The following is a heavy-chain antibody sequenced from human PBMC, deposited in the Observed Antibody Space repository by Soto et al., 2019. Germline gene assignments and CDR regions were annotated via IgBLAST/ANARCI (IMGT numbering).Heavy chain of an antibody. CDR2: INPSGGST. CDR3: ARDDRDYYDSSGYIDY. V-gene: IGHV1-46*01. Sequence: GASVKVSCKASGYTFTGYYMHWVRQAPGQGLEWMGIINPSGGSTSYAQKFQGRVTMTRDTSTSTVYMELSSLRSEDTAVYYCARDDRDYYDSSGYIDYWGQGTLVTVSS. J-gene: IGHJ4*02. CDR1: GYTFTGYY. D-gene: IGHD3-22*01.